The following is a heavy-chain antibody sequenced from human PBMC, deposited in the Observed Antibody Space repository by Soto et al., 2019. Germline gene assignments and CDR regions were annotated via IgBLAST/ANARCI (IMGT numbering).Heavy chain of an antibody. V-gene: IGHV5-51*01. D-gene: IGHD5-18*01. Sequence: PGGSQKISCQGSEYRFTSYWIGWVSHLPGKGLEWMGIIYPGDSDTRYSPSFQGQVTISADKSISTAYLQWSSLKASDTAMYYCARTYSYGYGYYYYGRDGWGQGTTVTVS. CDR3: ARTYSYGYGYYYYGRDG. CDR1: EYRFTSYW. J-gene: IGHJ6*02. CDR2: IYPGDSDT.